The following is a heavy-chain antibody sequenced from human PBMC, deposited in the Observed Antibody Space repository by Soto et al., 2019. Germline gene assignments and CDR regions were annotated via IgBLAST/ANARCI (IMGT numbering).Heavy chain of an antibody. J-gene: IGHJ5*02. D-gene: IGHD6-13*01. Sequence: SETLSLTCAVYGGSFSGYYWSWIRQPPGKGLEWIGEINHSGSTNYNPSLKSRVTISVDTSKNQFSLKLSSVTAADTAVYYCARDRYSSSWFKGYWFDPWGQGALVTVSS. V-gene: IGHV4-34*01. CDR3: ARDRYSSSWFKGYWFDP. CDR2: INHSGST. CDR1: GGSFSGYY.